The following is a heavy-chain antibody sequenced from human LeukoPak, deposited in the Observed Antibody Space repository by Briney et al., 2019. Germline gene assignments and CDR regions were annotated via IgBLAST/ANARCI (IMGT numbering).Heavy chain of an antibody. D-gene: IGHD3-22*01. CDR1: GFTFSNAR. J-gene: IGHJ4*02. Sequence: PGGSLRLSCAASGFTFSNARMSWVRQAPGKGLEWVGRIKSKTDGGTTDYAAPVKGRFTISRDDSKNTLYLQMNSLKTEDTAVYYCTTDVVITTYYFDYWGQGTLVTVSS. CDR2: IKSKTDGGTT. CDR3: TTDVVITTYYFDY. V-gene: IGHV3-15*01.